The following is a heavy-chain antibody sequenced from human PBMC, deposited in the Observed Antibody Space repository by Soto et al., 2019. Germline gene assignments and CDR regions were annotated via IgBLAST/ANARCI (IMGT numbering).Heavy chain of an antibody. CDR1: GDSMSSSNW. CDR2: AHHSGRT. CDR3: VRSEATALDY. J-gene: IGHJ4*02. Sequence: QVQLQESGPGLLKPSGTLSLTCTVSGDSMSSSNWWNWVRQPPGKGLEWIGEAHHSGRTNYNPSLKIRVTISVARSQNLFSLKLASVTAADTAVYYCVRSEATALDYWGQGTLVTVSS. V-gene: IGHV4-4*02.